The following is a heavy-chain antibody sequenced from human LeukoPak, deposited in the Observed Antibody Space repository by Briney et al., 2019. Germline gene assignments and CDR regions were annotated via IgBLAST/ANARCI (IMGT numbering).Heavy chain of an antibody. Sequence: SETLSLTCIVSGGSISSYYWSWIRQPPGKGLEWIGYIYYSGSTNYNASLTNRVTISVDTSKNLFSLKLSSVTAADTAVYYCAREVGYCSGGSCYSYFDYWGQGTLVTVSS. D-gene: IGHD2-15*01. V-gene: IGHV4-59*01. CDR1: GGSISSYY. CDR2: IYYSGST. J-gene: IGHJ4*02. CDR3: AREVGYCSGGSCYSYFDY.